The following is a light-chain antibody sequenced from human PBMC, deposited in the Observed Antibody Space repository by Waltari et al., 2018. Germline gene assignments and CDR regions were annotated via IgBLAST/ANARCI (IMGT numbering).Light chain of an antibody. CDR1: QSLLHSNGYNY. J-gene: IGKJ1*01. V-gene: IGKV2-28*01. Sequence: DIVMTQSPLSLPVTPGEPASISCRSSQSLLHSNGYNYLDWYLQKPGQSPQVLIYLASYRASGVHDRFSGSGSGTEFTLKISRVEAEDVGVYYCMQARQTPWTFGQGTKVEIK. CDR2: LAS. CDR3: MQARQTPWT.